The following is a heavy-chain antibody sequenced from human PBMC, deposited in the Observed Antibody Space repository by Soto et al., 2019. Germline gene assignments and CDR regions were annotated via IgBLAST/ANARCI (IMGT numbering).Heavy chain of an antibody. CDR1: GYTFTGYY. Sequence: ASVKVSCKASGYTFTGYYMHWVRQAPGQGLEWMGWINPNSGGTSYAQKFQGWVTMTRDTSISTAYMELSRLRSDDTAVYYCARDGYSSSSGWFDPWGQGTLVTVSS. J-gene: IGHJ5*02. CDR3: ARDGYSSSSGWFDP. CDR2: INPNSGGT. D-gene: IGHD6-6*01. V-gene: IGHV1-2*04.